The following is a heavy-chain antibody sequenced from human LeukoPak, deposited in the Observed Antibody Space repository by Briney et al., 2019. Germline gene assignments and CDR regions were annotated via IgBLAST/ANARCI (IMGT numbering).Heavy chain of an antibody. CDR1: GFTFSSHG. V-gene: IGHV3-23*01. D-gene: IGHD4-17*01. J-gene: IGHJ4*02. CDR3: AKEIRPNDC. Sequence: GGSLRLSCAASGFTFSSHGMCWVRQAPGRGLEWVSSISIGGDTTYSDSVKRRFTISRDNSKNTLYLQLDSLRAADTGIYYRAKEIRPNDCWGQGTLVTVSS. CDR2: ISIGGDTT.